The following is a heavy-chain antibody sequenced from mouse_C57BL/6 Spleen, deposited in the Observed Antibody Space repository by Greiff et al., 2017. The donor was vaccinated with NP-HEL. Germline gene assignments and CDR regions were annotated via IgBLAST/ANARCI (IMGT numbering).Heavy chain of an antibody. CDR1: GYTFTSYW. J-gene: IGHJ2*01. CDR3: ARSDYGSSRDCDY. V-gene: IGHV1-69*01. Sequence: VQLQQSGAELVMPGASVKLSCKASGYTFTSYWMHWVKQRPGQGLEWIGEIDPSDSYTNYNQKFKGKSTLTVDKSSSTAYMQLSSLTSEDSAVYYCARSDYGSSRDCDYWGQGTTLTVSA. CDR2: IDPSDSYT. D-gene: IGHD1-1*01.